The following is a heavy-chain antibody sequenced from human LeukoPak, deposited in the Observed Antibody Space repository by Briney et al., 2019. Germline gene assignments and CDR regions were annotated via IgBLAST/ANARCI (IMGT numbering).Heavy chain of an antibody. D-gene: IGHD3-22*01. V-gene: IGHV1-18*01. CDR3: ARWSGSGCLYYYYMDV. CDR1: GYTFTSYG. J-gene: IGHJ6*03. CDR2: ISAYNGNT. Sequence: ASVKVSCKASGYTFTSYGISWVRQAPGQGLEWMGWISAYNGNTNYAQKLQGRVTMTTDTSTSTAYMELRSLRSDDTAVYYCARWSGSGCLYYYYMDVWGKGTTVTVSS.